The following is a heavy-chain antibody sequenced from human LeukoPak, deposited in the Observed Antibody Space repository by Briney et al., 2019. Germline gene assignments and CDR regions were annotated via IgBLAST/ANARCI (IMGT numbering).Heavy chain of an antibody. J-gene: IGHJ4*02. CDR1: GFPFSFYE. V-gene: IGHV3-48*03. Sequence: GGSLRLSCAVSGFPFSFYEINWVRQAPGKGLEWVSNIGSSGRTRYYADPVKGRFSISRDNAKNSLYLQMNSLRVEDTGVYYCALLAVASDFDYWGQGALVTVSS. CDR2: IGSSGRTR. CDR3: ALLAVASDFDY. D-gene: IGHD6-19*01.